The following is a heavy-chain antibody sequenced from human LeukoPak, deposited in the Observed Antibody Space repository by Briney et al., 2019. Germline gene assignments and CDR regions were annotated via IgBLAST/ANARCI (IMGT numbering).Heavy chain of an antibody. CDR3: ARSARPDY. V-gene: IGHV3-48*02. J-gene: IGHJ4*02. Sequence: GGSLRLSCAASGFTFSTFTMNWVRQAPGKGLEWVSSIISTGTTIYYADSVKGRFTISRDNAKNSLFLQMNSLRDEDTAVYYCARSARPDYWGQGTLVTVSS. CDR2: IISTGTTI. CDR1: GFTFSTFT.